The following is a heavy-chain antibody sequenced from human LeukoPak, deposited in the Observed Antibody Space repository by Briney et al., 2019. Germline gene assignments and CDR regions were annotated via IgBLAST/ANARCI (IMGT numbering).Heavy chain of an antibody. Sequence: PGGSLRLSCAASGFTFSSYSMNWVRQAPGKGLEWVAFIRYDGSDKSYADSVKGRLTISRDNSKNTLYLQVNSLRAEDTAIYYCVNQYFDYWGQGTLVTVSS. CDR2: IRYDGSDK. CDR3: VNQYFDY. V-gene: IGHV3-30*02. CDR1: GFTFSSYS. J-gene: IGHJ4*02.